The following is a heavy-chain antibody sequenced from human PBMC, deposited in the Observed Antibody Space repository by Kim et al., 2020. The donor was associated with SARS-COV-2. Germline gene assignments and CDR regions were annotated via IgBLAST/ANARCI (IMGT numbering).Heavy chain of an antibody. CDR2: INHSGST. J-gene: IGHJ3*02. CDR3: ARGPVGATKGAFDI. V-gene: IGHV4-34*01. CDR1: GGSFSGYY. D-gene: IGHD1-26*01. Sequence: SETLSLTCAVYGGSFSGYYWSWIRQPPGKGLEWIGEINHSGSTNYNPSLKSRVTISVDTSKNQFSLKLSSVTAADTAVYYCARGPVGATKGAFDIWGQG.